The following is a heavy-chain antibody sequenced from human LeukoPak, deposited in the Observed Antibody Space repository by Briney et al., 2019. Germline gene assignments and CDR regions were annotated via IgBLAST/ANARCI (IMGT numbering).Heavy chain of an antibody. V-gene: IGHV4-59*08. D-gene: IGHD3-10*01. CDR2: IYYSGST. Sequence: PSETLSLTCTVSGGSISSYYWSWIRQPPGKGLEWIAYIYYSGSTNYNPSLKSRVTISIDTSKNQFSLKLSPLTAADTAVYYCARLKDYYGSGSYLPYYYMDVWGKGTTVTVSS. CDR1: GGSISSYY. CDR3: ARLKDYYGSGSYLPYYYMDV. J-gene: IGHJ6*03.